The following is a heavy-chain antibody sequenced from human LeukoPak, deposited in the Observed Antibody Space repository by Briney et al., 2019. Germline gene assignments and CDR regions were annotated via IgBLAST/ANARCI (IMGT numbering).Heavy chain of an antibody. Sequence: GGSLRLSCAASGFTFSNYAMSWVRQAPGKGLEWVSTISGSGGSTYYADSVKGRFTISRDKSKNTVYLQMNSLRAEDTAVYYCAKERGYGYNHIDYWGQGTLVTVSS. CDR1: GFTFSNYA. CDR2: ISGSGGST. V-gene: IGHV3-23*01. D-gene: IGHD5-24*01. CDR3: AKERGYGYNHIDY. J-gene: IGHJ4*02.